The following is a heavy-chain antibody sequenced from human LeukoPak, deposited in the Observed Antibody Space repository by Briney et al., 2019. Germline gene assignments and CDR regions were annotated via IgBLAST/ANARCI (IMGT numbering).Heavy chain of an antibody. CDR3: TTKHAFDI. CDR1: GFTFSDYW. J-gene: IGHJ3*02. Sequence: GGSLRLSCAASGFTFSDYWMNWVRQAPGKGLEWVCFIKTKTGGGTTDYAAPVKGRFTISRDDSKNTVYLQMNSLKTEDTALYYCTTKHAFDIWGQGTMVTVSS. V-gene: IGHV3-15*01. CDR2: IKTKTGGGTT.